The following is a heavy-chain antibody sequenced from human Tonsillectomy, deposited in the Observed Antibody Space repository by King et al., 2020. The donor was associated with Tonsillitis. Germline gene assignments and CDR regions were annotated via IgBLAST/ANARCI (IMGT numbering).Heavy chain of an antibody. D-gene: IGHD5-18*01. CDR3: ARGAGGYTYG. V-gene: IGHV3-74*01. CDR1: GFNLSSYW. J-gene: IGHJ4*02. CDR2: INSDGSSI. Sequence: VQLVESGGGLVQPGGSLRLSCAASGFNLSSYWLHWVRQAPGKGLVWVSRINSDGSSISYADSVKGRFTISSDNAKNTLYLQMNSPRVEETAIYYCARGAGGYTYGWGQGTLVTVSS.